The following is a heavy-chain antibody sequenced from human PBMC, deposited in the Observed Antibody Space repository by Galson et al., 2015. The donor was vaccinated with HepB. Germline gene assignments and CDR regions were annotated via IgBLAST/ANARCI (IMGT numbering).Heavy chain of an antibody. CDR3: ARDLGGGWIYYFDY. CDR1: GFTFSSYS. V-gene: IGHV3-48*02. Sequence: SLRLSCAASGFTFSSYSMNWVRQAPGRGLGWVSYISSSSSTIYYADSVKGRFTISRDNAKNSLYLQMNSLRDEDTAVYYCARDLGGGWIYYFDYWGQGTLVTVSS. J-gene: IGHJ4*02. D-gene: IGHD6-19*01. CDR2: ISSSSSTI.